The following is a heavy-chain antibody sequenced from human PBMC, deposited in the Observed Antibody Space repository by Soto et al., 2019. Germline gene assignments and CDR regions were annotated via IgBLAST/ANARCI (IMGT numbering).Heavy chain of an antibody. Sequence: QITLNESGPTVVRPTETLTLTCRFSGFSLTTSGVGVGWIRQSPGKAPEWLALIYWDDDKRYSASLKSRLTITKDPSKNQVVLTVSDLDATDTATYYCAHRVLRTVFGLVTTTAIYFDFWGQGTPVAVSS. D-gene: IGHD3-3*01. V-gene: IGHV2-5*02. CDR1: GFSLTTSGVG. CDR3: AHRVLRTVFGLVTTTAIYFDF. CDR2: IYWDDDK. J-gene: IGHJ4*02.